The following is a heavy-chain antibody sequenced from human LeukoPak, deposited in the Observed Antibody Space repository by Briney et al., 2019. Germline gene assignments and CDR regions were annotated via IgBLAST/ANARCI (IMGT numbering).Heavy chain of an antibody. D-gene: IGHD6-19*01. J-gene: IGHJ4*02. CDR1: GGSISNYY. CDR2: IYNSGST. Sequence: PSETLSLTCTVSGGSISNYYWSWIRQPPGKGLEWIGYIYNSGSTNSNPSLKSRVTISVDTSKNQFSLRLSAVTAADTAVYYCARESSGRLYYFDYWGQGTLVTVSS. CDR3: ARESSGRLYYFDY. V-gene: IGHV4-59*01.